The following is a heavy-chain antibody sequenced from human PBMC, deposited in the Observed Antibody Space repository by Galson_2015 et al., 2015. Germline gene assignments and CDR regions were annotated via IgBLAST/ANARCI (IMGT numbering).Heavy chain of an antibody. CDR2: IRGDGTEK. D-gene: IGHD5-24*01. Sequence: SLRLSCAASGFTFSSHWMNWVRQAPGKGLEWVALIRGDGTEKHYVGSVKGRFTISRDNAKNSLYLQMKSLRAEDTAVYYCVRGAGWLLDSWGQGTLVTVSS. V-gene: IGHV3-7*01. CDR3: VRGAGWLLDS. J-gene: IGHJ4*02. CDR1: GFTFSSHW.